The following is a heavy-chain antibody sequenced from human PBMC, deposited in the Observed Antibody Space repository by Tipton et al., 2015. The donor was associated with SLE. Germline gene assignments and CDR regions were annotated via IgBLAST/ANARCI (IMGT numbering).Heavy chain of an antibody. D-gene: IGHD6-13*01. CDR3: ARKSIAAVGDY. J-gene: IGHJ4*02. Sequence: QVQLVQSGAEVKKPGASVKVSCKASGYTFASYGISWLRQAPGQGLEWLGWVSAYSGNTNYAQKLQDRVTMTTDTSTSTAYMELRSLISDDTAVYYCARKSIAAVGDYWGQGTLVTVSS. CDR2: VSAYSGNT. CDR1: GYTFASYG. V-gene: IGHV1-18*01.